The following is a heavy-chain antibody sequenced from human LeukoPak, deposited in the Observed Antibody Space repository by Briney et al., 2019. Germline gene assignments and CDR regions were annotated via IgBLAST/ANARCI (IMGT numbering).Heavy chain of an antibody. CDR1: GYTSTGYY. CDR3: ARDPVIAAAGTTHDY. Sequence: ASVKVSCKASGYTSTGYYMHWVRQAPGQGLEWMGRINPNSGGTNYAQKFQGRVTMTRDTSISTAYMELSRLRSDDTAVYYCARDPVIAAAGTTHDYWGQGTLVTVSS. CDR2: INPNSGGT. J-gene: IGHJ4*02. D-gene: IGHD6-13*01. V-gene: IGHV1-2*06.